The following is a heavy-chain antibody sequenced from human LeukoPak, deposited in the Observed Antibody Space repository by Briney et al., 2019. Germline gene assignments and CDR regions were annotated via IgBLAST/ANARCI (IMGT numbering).Heavy chain of an antibody. Sequence: GASVKVSCKASGYTFTSYYMHWVRQAPGQGLEWMGIINPSGGSTSYAQKFQGRVTMTRDTSTSTVYMELSSLRSEDTAVYYCARGAPITGTHLAHHSTPGYWGQGTLVTVSS. CDR1: GYTFTSYY. CDR3: ARGAPITGTHLAHHSTPGY. D-gene: IGHD1-20*01. V-gene: IGHV1-46*01. J-gene: IGHJ4*02. CDR2: INPSGGST.